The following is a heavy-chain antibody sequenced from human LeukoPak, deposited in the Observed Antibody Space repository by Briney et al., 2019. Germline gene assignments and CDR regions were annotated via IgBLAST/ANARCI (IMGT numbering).Heavy chain of an antibody. Sequence: SETLSLTCTASGGSISSYYWSWIRQPPGKGLEWIGYIYYSGSTNCNPSLKSRVTISVDTSKNQFSLKLSSVTAADTAVYYCARDSLWFGSGMDVWGKGTTVTVSS. D-gene: IGHD3-10*01. J-gene: IGHJ6*04. CDR2: IYYSGST. CDR3: ARDSLWFGSGMDV. V-gene: IGHV4-59*01. CDR1: GGSISSYY.